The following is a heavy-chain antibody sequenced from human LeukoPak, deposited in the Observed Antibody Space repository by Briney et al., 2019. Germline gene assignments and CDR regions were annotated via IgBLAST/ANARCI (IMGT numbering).Heavy chain of an antibody. CDR1: GGSISSYY. Sequence: SETLSLTCTVSGGSISSYYWSWIRQPPGKGLEWIGYIYYSGSTNYNPSLKSRVTISVDTSKNQFSLKLSSVTAADTAVYYCARSNRGYCSSTSCSTYRYYYYYMDVWGKGTTVTVSS. V-gene: IGHV4-59*01. CDR3: ARSNRGYCSSTSCSTYRYYYYYMDV. J-gene: IGHJ6*03. D-gene: IGHD2-2*02. CDR2: IYYSGST.